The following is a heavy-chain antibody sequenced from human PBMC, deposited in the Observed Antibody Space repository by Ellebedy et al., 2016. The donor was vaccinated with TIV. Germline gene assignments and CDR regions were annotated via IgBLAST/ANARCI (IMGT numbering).Heavy chain of an antibody. V-gene: IGHV1-46*01. Sequence: ASVKVSCKTSGYIFTAWHIHWMRQAPGQGLEWVGTLNPSTGGTSYAQKFQGRVTLTRDTSTSTAYMELSSLRSDDTAVHYCARGPYGGISVWYFDVWGRGTLVTVSS. D-gene: IGHD4-23*01. CDR3: ARGPYGGISVWYFDV. CDR1: GYIFTAWH. J-gene: IGHJ2*01. CDR2: LNPSTGGT.